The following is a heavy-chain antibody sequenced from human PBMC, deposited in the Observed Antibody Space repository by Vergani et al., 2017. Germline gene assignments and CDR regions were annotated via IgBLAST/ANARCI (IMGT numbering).Heavy chain of an antibody. D-gene: IGHD1-14*01. CDR3: ARDFRLLYNRFDP. V-gene: IGHV3-33*01. CDR2: TWYDGNNK. J-gene: IGHJ5*02. Sequence: QVQLVESGGGVVQPGRSLRLSCAASGFTFNQYGMHWVRQAPGKGLEWVAVTWYDGNNKQYADSVKGRFTISRDNSKSTMYLQMNSLRAEDTGVYYCARDFRLLYNRFDPWGQGTLLTVSS. CDR1: GFTFNQYG.